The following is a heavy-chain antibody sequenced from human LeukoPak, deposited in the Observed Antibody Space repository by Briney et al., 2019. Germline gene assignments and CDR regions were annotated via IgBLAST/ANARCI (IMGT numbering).Heavy chain of an antibody. J-gene: IGHJ3*02. CDR3: ARRERLGYSYGRGTLDI. Sequence: GGSLRLSCVASGILVSSNYMSWVRQAPGKGLEWVSFIDSTGSTYYADSVKGRFTISRDNSRNTLYLQMNSLRVEDTAVYYCARRERLGYSYGRGTLDIWGQGAMVTVSS. CDR2: IDSTGST. D-gene: IGHD5-18*01. V-gene: IGHV3-66*01. CDR1: GILVSSNY.